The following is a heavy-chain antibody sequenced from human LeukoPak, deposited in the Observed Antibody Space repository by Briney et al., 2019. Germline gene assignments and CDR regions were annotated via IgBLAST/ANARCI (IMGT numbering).Heavy chain of an antibody. D-gene: IGHD3-3*01. V-gene: IGHV4-61*02. CDR3: ARGGPRITIFGVVHNWFDP. CDR1: GGSISSGSYY. J-gene: IGHJ5*02. Sequence: SETLSLTCTVSGGSISSGSYYWSWIRQPAGKGLEWIGRRSTNYNPSLKSRVTISVDTSKNQFSLKLSSVTAADTAVYYCARGGPRITIFGVVHNWFDPWGQGTLVTVSS. CDR2: RST.